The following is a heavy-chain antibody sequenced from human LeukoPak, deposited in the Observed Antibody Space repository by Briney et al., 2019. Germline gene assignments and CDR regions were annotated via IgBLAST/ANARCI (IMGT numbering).Heavy chain of an antibody. D-gene: IGHD2-2*01. J-gene: IGHJ6*03. CDR2: IDWDDDK. V-gene: IGHV2-70*01. CDR1: GFSLNTSGMC. CDR3: ARRRGSSTSLGGYYYYMDV. Sequence: SGPALVKPTQTLTLTCTVSGFSLNTSGMCVSWIRQPPGKALEWLAHIDWDDDKYYSTSLKTRLTISKDTFKNLVVLTVTNMDPVDTATYYCARRRGSSTSLGGYYYYMDVWGKGTTVTVSS.